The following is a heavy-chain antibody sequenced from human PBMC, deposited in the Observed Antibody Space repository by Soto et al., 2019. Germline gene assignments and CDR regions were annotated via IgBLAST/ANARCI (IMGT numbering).Heavy chain of an antibody. J-gene: IGHJ6*02. D-gene: IGHD3-9*01. Sequence: SVKVSCKASGGTFSSYAISWVRQAPGQGLEWMGGIIPIFGTANYAQKFQGRVTITADESTSTAYMELSSLRSEDTAVYYCAGTYYDILTGYLTPGPLQYYYYYGMDVWGQGTTVTVSS. V-gene: IGHV1-69*13. CDR1: GGTFSSYA. CDR3: AGTYYDILTGYLTPGPLQYYYYYGMDV. CDR2: IIPIFGTA.